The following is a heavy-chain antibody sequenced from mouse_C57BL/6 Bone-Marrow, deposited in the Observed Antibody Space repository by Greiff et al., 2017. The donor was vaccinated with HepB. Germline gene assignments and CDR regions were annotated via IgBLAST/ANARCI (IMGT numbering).Heavy chain of an antibody. Sequence: VKLMESGPELVKPGASVKISCKASGYAFSSSWMNWVKQRPGKGLEWIGRIYPGDGDTNYNGKFKGKATLTADKSSSTAYMQLSSLTSEDSAVYFCARSYDYDDGDLFYAMDYWGQGTSVTVSS. J-gene: IGHJ4*01. D-gene: IGHD2-4*01. V-gene: IGHV1-82*01. CDR2: IYPGDGDT. CDR1: GYAFSSSW. CDR3: ARSYDYDDGDLFYAMDY.